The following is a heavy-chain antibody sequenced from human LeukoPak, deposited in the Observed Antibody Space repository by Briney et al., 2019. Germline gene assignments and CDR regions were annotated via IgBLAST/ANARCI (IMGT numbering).Heavy chain of an antibody. CDR1: GYTLTELS. CDR2: FDPEDGET. CDR3: ASSVGATSDFDY. J-gene: IGHJ4*02. V-gene: IGHV1-24*01. D-gene: IGHD1-26*01. Sequence: EASVKVSCKVSGYTLTELSMHWVRQAPGKGLEWMGGFDPEDGETIYAQKFQGRVTMTEDTSTDTAYMGLSSLRSEDTAVYYCASSVGATSDFDYWGQGTLVTVSS.